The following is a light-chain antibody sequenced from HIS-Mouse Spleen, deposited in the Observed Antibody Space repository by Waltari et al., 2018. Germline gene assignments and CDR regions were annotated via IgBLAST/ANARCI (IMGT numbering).Light chain of an antibody. Sequence: QSVLTQPPSASGTPGQRVTISCSGSSSNIGSNYVYWYQQLPGTAPKLLIDRNNQRPSGVPDRFSGSKSGTSSSLAISGLRSEDEADYYCAAWDDSLSGPLFGGGTKLTVL. J-gene: IGLJ3*02. V-gene: IGLV1-47*01. CDR1: SSNIGSNY. CDR2: RNN. CDR3: AAWDDSLSGPL.